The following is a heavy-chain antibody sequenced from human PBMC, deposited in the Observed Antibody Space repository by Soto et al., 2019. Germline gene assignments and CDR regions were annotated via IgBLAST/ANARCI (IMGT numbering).Heavy chain of an antibody. V-gene: IGHV3-15*07. Sequence: GGSLRLSCAASGFPFSNAWINWVRQTPGTGLQWVGRVKSKTDGGSADYAAPVKGRFAVSRDDSKNIVYLQMNSVKIEDTGVYYCTTDSRTTMPEVRFDYWGHGTLVPSPQ. D-gene: IGHD3-10*01. CDR1: GFPFSNAW. CDR3: TTDSRTTMPEVRFDY. CDR2: VKSKTDGGSA. J-gene: IGHJ4*01.